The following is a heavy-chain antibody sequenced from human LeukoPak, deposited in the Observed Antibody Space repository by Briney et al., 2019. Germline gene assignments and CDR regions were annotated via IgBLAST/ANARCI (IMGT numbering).Heavy chain of an antibody. CDR1: GFTFSSYA. J-gene: IGHJ4*02. CDR3: AREFGSGYYSPPSY. V-gene: IGHV3-30*04. D-gene: IGHD3-22*01. Sequence: PGRSLRLSCAASGFTFSSYAMHWVRQAPGKGLEWVAVISYDGSNKYYAGSVKGRFTISRDNSKNTLFLQMNSLRAEDTAVYYCAREFGSGYYSPPSYWGQGTLVTVSS. CDR2: ISYDGSNK.